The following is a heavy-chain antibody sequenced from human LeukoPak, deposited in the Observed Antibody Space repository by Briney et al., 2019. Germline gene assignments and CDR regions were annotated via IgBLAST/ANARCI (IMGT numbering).Heavy chain of an antibody. J-gene: IGHJ4*02. CDR3: ARSGFSAKYCSSTSCSSHFDY. D-gene: IGHD2-2*01. CDR2: IYPGDSDT. CDR1: GYSFTSYW. Sequence: GESLKISCKGSGYSFTSYWIGWGRQMPGKGLEWMGIIYPGDSDTRYSPSFQGQVTISADKSISTAYLQWSSLKASDTAMYYCARSGFSAKYCSSTSCSSHFDYWGQGTLVTVSS. V-gene: IGHV5-51*01.